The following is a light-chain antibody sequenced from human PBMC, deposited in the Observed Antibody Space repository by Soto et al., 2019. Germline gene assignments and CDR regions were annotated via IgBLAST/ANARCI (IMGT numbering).Light chain of an antibody. Sequence: EIVLTQSQATLSLSPGERATLSCRASQSVAGSYLAWYQHQRGQAPRLLIYAASSRATGIPDRFSGTGSGTDFTLTISRLEPEDFALYYCQQYGSAPLTFGGGTKVDIK. CDR3: QQYGSAPLT. V-gene: IGKV3-20*01. J-gene: IGKJ4*01. CDR1: QSVAGSY. CDR2: AAS.